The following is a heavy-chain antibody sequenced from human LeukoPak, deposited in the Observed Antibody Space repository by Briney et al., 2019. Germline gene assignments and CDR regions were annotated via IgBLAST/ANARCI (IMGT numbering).Heavy chain of an antibody. Sequence: GGSLRLSCTASGFTLSNFAMSWVRQAPGKGLEWVSGNTGTVEYYADSVKGRFTVSRDNSKNTLYLHMKRLGAEDTAPYYCARGSDLASYNELEYWGQGTLVTVSS. J-gene: IGHJ4*02. CDR2: NTGTVE. CDR1: GFTLSNFA. CDR3: ARGSDLASYNELEY. D-gene: IGHD5-18*01. V-gene: IGHV3-23*01.